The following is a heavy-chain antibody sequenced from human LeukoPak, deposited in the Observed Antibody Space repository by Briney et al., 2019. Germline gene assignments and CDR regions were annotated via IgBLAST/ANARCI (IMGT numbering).Heavy chain of an antibody. CDR1: GFTFSSYG. V-gene: IGHV3-30*02. CDR2: IRYDGSNK. CDR3: ANLIAAAGPPDISEYFQH. J-gene: IGHJ1*01. D-gene: IGHD6-13*01. Sequence: GGSLRLSCAASGFTFSSYGMHWVRQAPGKGLEWVAFIRYDGSNKYYADSVKGRFTISRDNSKNTLYLQMNSLRAEDTAVYYRANLIAAAGPPDISEYFQHWGQGTLVTVSS.